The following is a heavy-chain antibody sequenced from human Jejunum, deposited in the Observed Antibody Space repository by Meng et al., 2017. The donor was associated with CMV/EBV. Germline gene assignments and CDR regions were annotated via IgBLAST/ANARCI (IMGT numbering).Heavy chain of an antibody. CDR1: GCCLVSHY. CDR2: IFTSGSY. CDR3: AGDEKGRTADP. Sequence: QGKVRGSGPGLVTASESLSLICTGSGCCLVSHYWSWIRQSAGKGLEWIGRIFTSGSYDYNPSLKSRVTMSVDPSSKQVFLTLTSVTAADSAVYYCAGDEKGRTADPWGQGILVTVSS. J-gene: IGHJ5*02. V-gene: IGHV4-4*07.